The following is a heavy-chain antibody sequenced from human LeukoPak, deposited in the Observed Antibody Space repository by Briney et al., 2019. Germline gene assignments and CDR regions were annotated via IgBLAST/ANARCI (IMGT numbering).Heavy chain of an antibody. CDR1: GFTVSSNY. V-gene: IGHV3-53*01. CDR3: AREIGSIVGATISTANLGLIDY. CDR2: IYSGGST. J-gene: IGHJ4*02. Sequence: GGSLRLSCAASGFTVSSNYMSWVRQAPGKGLEWVSVIYSGGSTYYADSVKGRFTISRDNSKNTLYLQMNSLTAADTAVYYCAREIGSIVGATISTANLGLIDYWGQGTLVTVSS. D-gene: IGHD1-26*01.